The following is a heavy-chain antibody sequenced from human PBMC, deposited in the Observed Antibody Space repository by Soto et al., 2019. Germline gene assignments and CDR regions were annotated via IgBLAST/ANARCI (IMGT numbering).Heavy chain of an antibody. D-gene: IGHD1-1*01. CDR2: MSGSGASI. Sequence: EAQLLESGGGLVQPGESLTLSCVASHFAFNIDAMTWVRQAPGKGLEWVSSMSGSGASIYYADSVKGRFTITRDKSKKTPYLQMNSLRAEDTAVYWFARENWNGAYYGLDVWGHWTTVNVS. CDR1: HFAFNIDA. CDR3: ARENWNGAYYGLDV. V-gene: IGHV3-23*01. J-gene: IGHJ6*02.